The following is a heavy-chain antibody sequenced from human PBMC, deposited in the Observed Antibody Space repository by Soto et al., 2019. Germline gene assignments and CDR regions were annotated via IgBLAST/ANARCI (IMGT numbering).Heavy chain of an antibody. V-gene: IGHV3-33*01. D-gene: IGHD1-26*01. CDR2: VWYDGSHQ. J-gene: IGHJ4*02. Sequence: QVQVLESGGGVVQPGRSLRLSCAASGFTFSSYGMHWVRQAPGKGLEWVALVWYDGSHQYYTDSVKGRFTISRDNSKNTLYLQMNSLRAEDTAVYYWARDLRRRATAGSELDCWGQGTLVTVSS. CDR1: GFTFSSYG. CDR3: ARDLRRRATAGSELDC.